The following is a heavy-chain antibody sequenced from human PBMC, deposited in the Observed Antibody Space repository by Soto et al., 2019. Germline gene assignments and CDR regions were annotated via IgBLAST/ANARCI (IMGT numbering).Heavy chain of an antibody. CDR3: ARYNSYAIDY. D-gene: IGHD2-8*01. CDR2: IHYSGTT. CDR1: GTSIISYY. Sequence: PSETLSLTCTVSGTSIISYYCSLIRHPPWKGLEWIANIHYSGTTNYNPSLASRVTLSVDTSKNQFSLKMTSVTAADRAMYFCARYNSYAIDYWGRGTLVTVSS. V-gene: IGHV4-59*01. J-gene: IGHJ4*02.